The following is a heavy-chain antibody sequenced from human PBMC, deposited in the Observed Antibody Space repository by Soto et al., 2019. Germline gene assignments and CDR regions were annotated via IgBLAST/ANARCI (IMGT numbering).Heavy chain of an antibody. CDR3: ASLGGYYYGMDV. V-gene: IGHV1-8*01. CDR1: GYTFTSYD. CDR2: MNPNSGNT. D-gene: IGHD3-16*01. J-gene: IGHJ6*02. Sequence: ASVKVSCKASGYTFTSYDINWVRQATGQGLEWMGWMNPNSGNTGYAQKFQGRVTMTRNTSISTAYMELSSLRSEDTAVYYCASLGGYYYGMDVWGQGTTVTVSS.